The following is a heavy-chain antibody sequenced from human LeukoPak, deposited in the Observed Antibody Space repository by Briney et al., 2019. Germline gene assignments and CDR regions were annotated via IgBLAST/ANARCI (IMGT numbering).Heavy chain of an antibody. CDR1: GGSFSGYY. CDR2: INHSGST. Sequence: SETLSLTCAVYGGSFSGYYWSWIRQPPGKGLEWIGEINHSGSTNYNPSLKSRVTIPVDTSKNQFSLKLSSVTAADTAVYYCARHLSYYDILTGPFDYWGQGTLVTVSS. V-gene: IGHV4-34*01. D-gene: IGHD3-9*01. J-gene: IGHJ4*02. CDR3: ARHLSYYDILTGPFDY.